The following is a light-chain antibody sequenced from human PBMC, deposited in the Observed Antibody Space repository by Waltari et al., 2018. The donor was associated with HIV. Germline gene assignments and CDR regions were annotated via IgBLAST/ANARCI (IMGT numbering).Light chain of an antibody. Sequence: EIVLTQSPANLSLSPGERANLSCRASQNIQTYLAWYQQKPGQAPRLLIFDTFNRATGVPARFSGSGSGTDFFLSITSVGSEDCALYYCQQRVNWPITFGQGTRLEI. CDR3: QQRVNWPIT. CDR2: DTF. CDR1: QNIQTY. J-gene: IGKJ5*01. V-gene: IGKV3-11*01.